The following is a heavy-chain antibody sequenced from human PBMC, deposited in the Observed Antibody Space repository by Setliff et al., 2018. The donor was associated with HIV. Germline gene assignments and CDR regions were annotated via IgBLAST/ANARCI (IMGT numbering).Heavy chain of an antibody. CDR3: AKRGYVSAWYDEPVQFYQHMDV. D-gene: IGHD6-19*01. V-gene: IGHV3-23*01. Sequence: GGSLRLSCAASGFTFSTNAMNWVRQAPGKGLEWVSGISAGGGSTYYADSVKGRFAISRDNSKNTLYLQMNSLRAEDTAVYYCAKRGYVSAWYDEPVQFYQHMDVWGKGTTVTVSS. CDR2: ISAGGGST. CDR1: GFTFSTNA. J-gene: IGHJ6*03.